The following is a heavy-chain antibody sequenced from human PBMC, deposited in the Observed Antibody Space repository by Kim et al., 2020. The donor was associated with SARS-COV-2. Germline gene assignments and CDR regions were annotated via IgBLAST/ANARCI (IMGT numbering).Heavy chain of an antibody. CDR1: GYSFSSYS. D-gene: IGHD1-1*01. J-gene: IGHJ4*02. CDR2: ISIYNGNT. V-gene: IGHV1-18*01. CDR3: ARGIQLEGDY. Sequence: ASVKVSCKTSGYSFSSYSISWVRQAPGQGLEWIGWISIYNGNTKYVQKFQGRVSMTTDTSTSTVYMELRSLRSDDTAVYFCARGIQLEGDYWGQGTLVTVSS.